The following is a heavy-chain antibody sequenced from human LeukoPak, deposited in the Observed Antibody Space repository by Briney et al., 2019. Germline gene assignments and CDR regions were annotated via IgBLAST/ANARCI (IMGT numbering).Heavy chain of an antibody. CDR1: GGSISSGGYY. CDR2: IYYSGST. CDR3: ARDLKFRGLSAYEWYFDL. J-gene: IGHJ2*01. V-gene: IGHV4-31*03. Sequence: SETLSLTCTVSGGSISSGGYYWSWIRQHPGKGLEWIGCIYYSGSTYYNPSLKSRVTISVDTSKNQLSLKLSSVTAADTDVYYCARDLKFRGLSAYEWYFDLWGRGTLVTVSS. D-gene: IGHD3-16*02.